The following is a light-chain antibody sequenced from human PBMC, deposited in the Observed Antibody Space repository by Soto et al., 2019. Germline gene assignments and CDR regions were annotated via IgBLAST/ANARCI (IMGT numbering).Light chain of an antibody. Sequence: QSVLTQPASVSGSPGQSITISCTGTSSDIGDYNYVSWYQQVPGSAPKLMIYGVTNRPSGVSSRFSGSKSGNTASLTISGLQAEDEADYYCSSYVAINTWVFGGGTKVTVL. J-gene: IGLJ3*02. CDR3: SSYVAINTWV. CDR1: SSDIGDYNY. V-gene: IGLV2-14*01. CDR2: GVT.